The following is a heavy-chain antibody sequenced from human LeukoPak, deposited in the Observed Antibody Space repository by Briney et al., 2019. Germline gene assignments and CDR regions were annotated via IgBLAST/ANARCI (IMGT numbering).Heavy chain of an antibody. CDR1: GGSISSYY. CDR2: IYYSGGT. CDR3: ARVSTDFWSGYLGY. Sequence: SETLSLTCTVSGGSISSYYWSWIRQPPGKGLEWIGYIYYSGGTNYNPSLKSRVTISVDTSKNQFSLKLSSVTAEDTAVYYCARVSTDFWSGYLGYWGQGTLVTVSS. J-gene: IGHJ4*02. V-gene: IGHV4-59*01. D-gene: IGHD3-3*01.